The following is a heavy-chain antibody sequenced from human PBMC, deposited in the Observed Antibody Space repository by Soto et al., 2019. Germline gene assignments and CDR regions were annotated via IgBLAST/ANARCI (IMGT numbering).Heavy chain of an antibody. Sequence: ASVKVSCKVSGYTLTELSMHWVRQAPGKGLEWMGGINPEGGGTIYAQKFQGRVTMTRDTSTSTVYMELSSLRSEDTAVYYCATLSYGSGSYYPALFWGQGTMVTVSS. CDR1: GYTLTELS. V-gene: IGHV1-24*01. D-gene: IGHD3-10*01. CDR2: INPEGGGT. J-gene: IGHJ3*01. CDR3: ATLSYGSGSYYPALF.